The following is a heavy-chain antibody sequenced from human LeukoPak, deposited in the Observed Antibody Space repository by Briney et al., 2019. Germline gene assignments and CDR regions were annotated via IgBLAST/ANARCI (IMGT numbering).Heavy chain of an antibody. V-gene: IGHV4-34*01. J-gene: IGHJ4*02. D-gene: IGHD4-17*01. CDR3: ARGTMTTVTYYFDY. Sequence: KSSETLSLTCAVYGGSFSVYYWSGIRQPPGKGLEWIGEINHSGSTNYNPSLKSRVTISVDTSKNQFSLKLSSVTAADTAVYYCARGTMTTVTYYFDYWGQGTLVTVSS. CDR1: GGSFSVYY. CDR2: INHSGST.